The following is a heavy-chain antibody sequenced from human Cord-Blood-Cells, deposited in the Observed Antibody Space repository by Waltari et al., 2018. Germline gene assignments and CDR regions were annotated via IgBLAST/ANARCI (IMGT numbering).Heavy chain of an antibody. V-gene: IGHV1-24*01. D-gene: IGHD5-18*01. J-gene: IGHJ4*02. CDR2: CGPEDGEK. CDR3: ATSCGYFKPGVPPWYCDY. Sequence: QVQLVQSGAEVKKPGASVKVSCKVSGYTLTELSMHWVRQAPGKGLEWMGGVGGCGPEDGEKMYARKGRGRVTMTEETSTDTAYMELSSLRSEETAVYYCATSCGYFKPGVPPWYCDYWGQGTLVTVSS. CDR1: GYTLTELS.